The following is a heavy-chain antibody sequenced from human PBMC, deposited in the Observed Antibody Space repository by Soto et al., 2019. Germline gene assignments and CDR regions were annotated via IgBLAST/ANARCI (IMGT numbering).Heavy chain of an antibody. CDR1: GGSFSGYY. J-gene: IGHJ6*03. V-gene: IGHV4-34*01. D-gene: IGHD3-16*02. CDR3: ARGAGRYDYIWGSYRPGYYMDV. CDR2: INHSGST. Sequence: PSETLSLTCAVYGGSFSGYYWSWIRQPPGKGLEWIGEINHSGSTNYNPSLKSRVTISVDTSKNQFSLKLSSVTAADTAVYYCARGAGRYDYIWGSYRPGYYMDVWGKGTTVTVSS.